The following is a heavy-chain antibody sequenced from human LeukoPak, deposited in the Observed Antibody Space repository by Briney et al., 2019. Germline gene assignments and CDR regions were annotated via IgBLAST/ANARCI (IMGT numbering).Heavy chain of an antibody. V-gene: IGHV1-18*01. CDR3: ARDLGLRRFDGYSSGWYVIY. J-gene: IGHJ4*02. Sequence: GASVKVSCKASGYTFTSYDINWVRQATGQGLEWMGWISAYNGNTNYAQKLQGRVTMTTDTSTSTAYMELRSLRSDDTAVYYCARDLGLRRFDGYSSGWYVIYWGQGTLVTVSS. CDR2: ISAYNGNT. CDR1: GYTFTSYD. D-gene: IGHD6-19*01.